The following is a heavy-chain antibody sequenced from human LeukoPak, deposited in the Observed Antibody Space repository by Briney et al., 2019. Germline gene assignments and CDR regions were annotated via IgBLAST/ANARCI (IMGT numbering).Heavy chain of an antibody. J-gene: IGHJ4*02. CDR1: GGTFSSYA. D-gene: IGHD4-23*01. CDR2: IIPIFCTA. Sequence: GSSVKVSCRASGGTFSSYAISWVRQAPGQGLEWMGGIIPIFCTANYAQKFQGRVTITADESTSTAYMELSSLRSEDTAVYYCARDHDYGGDSDYWGQGTLVTVSS. CDR3: ARDHDYGGDSDY. V-gene: IGHV1-69*01.